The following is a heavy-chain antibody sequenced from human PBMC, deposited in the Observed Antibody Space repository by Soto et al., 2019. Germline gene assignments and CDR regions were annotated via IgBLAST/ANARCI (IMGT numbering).Heavy chain of an antibody. D-gene: IGHD3-16*01. CDR1: GFTFSSYS. CDR2: IGGTSGTK. J-gene: IGHJ4*02. V-gene: IGHV3-48*02. Sequence: EVQLVESGGGLVQPGGSLRLSCAASGFTFSSYSMNWVRQAPGKGLEWLSYIGGTSGTKYYAESVKGRFTISRDNAKNLLYLQMDSLSDEDTAVYYCARGRVKGGLPPYFDYWGQGTLVTVSS. CDR3: ARGRVKGGLPPYFDY.